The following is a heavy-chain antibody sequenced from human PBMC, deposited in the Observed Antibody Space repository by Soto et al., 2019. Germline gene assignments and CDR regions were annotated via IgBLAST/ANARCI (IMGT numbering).Heavy chain of an antibody. V-gene: IGHV3-30-3*01. CDR3: SRGRNWFDP. CDR1: GFTFSSYG. J-gene: IGHJ5*02. CDR2: ISYDGISQ. Sequence: QVQLVECCGGVVQPGRSLRLACAASGFTFSSYGMHGYRQAPGKGLEWVSVISYDGISQYYPDSVKGRFTISRDKSQNTLYLQMNRLSPDVPAVYYCSRGRNWFDPWGPGTLVTVSS.